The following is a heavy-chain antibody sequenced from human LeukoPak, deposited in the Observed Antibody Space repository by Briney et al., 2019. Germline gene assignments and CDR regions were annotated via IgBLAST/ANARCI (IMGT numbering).Heavy chain of an antibody. J-gene: IGHJ2*01. CDR1: GGSISSSSYY. V-gene: IGHV4-39*01. D-gene: IGHD6-19*01. CDR3: ASHIRWLVRYWYFDL. Sequence: SETLSLTCTVSGGSISSSSYYWGWIRQPPGKGLEWSGGIYYSGSTYYNPSLKSRVTISLDTSKNQFSLKLSSVTAADTAVYYCASHIRWLVRYWYFDLWGRGTLVTVSS. CDR2: IYYSGST.